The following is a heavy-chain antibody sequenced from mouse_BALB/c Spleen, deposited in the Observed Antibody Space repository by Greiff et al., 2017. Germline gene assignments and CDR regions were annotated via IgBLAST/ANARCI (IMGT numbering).Heavy chain of an antibody. V-gene: IGHV1S29*02. J-gene: IGHJ1*01. Sequence: EVQLQQSGPELVKPVASVKISCKASGYTFTDYNMHWVKQSHGKSLEWIGYIYPYNGGTGYNQKFKSKATLTVDNSSSTAYMELRSLTSEDSAVYYCAREAGTRYFDVWGAGTTVTVSS. CDR2: IYPYNGGT. CDR3: AREAGTRYFDV. D-gene: IGHD4-1*01. CDR1: GYTFTDYN.